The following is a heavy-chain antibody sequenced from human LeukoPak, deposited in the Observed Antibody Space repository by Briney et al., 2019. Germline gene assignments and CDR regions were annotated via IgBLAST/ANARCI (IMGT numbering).Heavy chain of an antibody. V-gene: IGHV5-51*01. Sequence: GVSLQISCNGSGYSFNSYYIGWVRQMPGKGLGWMGSIYPGDPETRYSPSFEGQVTISLDRAITTAYLQWSSLKASDTDMYYCARGVDFWSGSPYFDFWGQGSLVTVS. CDR2: IYPGDPET. D-gene: IGHD3-3*01. CDR3: ARGVDFWSGSPYFDF. CDR1: GYSFNSYY. J-gene: IGHJ4*02.